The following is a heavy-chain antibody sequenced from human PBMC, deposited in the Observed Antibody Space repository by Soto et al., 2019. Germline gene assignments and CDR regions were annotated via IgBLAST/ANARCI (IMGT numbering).Heavy chain of an antibody. CDR1: GGSFSGYY. D-gene: IGHD4-4*01. CDR2: INHSGST. CDR3: ARGQATVNGKNWFDP. Sequence: QVQLQQWGAGLLKPSETLSLTCAVYGGSFSGYYWSWIRQPPGKGLEWIGEINHSGSTNYTPSLKSRVTISVDTSKNQFSLKLSSVTAADTAVYYCARGQATVNGKNWFDPWGQGTLVTVSS. V-gene: IGHV4-34*01. J-gene: IGHJ5*02.